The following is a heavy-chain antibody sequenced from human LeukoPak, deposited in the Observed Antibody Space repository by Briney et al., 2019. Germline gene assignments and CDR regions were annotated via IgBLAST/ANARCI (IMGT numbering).Heavy chain of an antibody. J-gene: IGHJ3*02. Sequence: SEALSLTCAVYGGSFSGYYWSWIRQPPGKGLEWIGEINHSGSTNYNPSLKSRVTISVDTSKNQFSLKLSSVTAADTAVYYCASRVMVVTATPDAFDIWGQGTMVTVSS. CDR1: GGSFSGYY. D-gene: IGHD2-21*02. CDR2: INHSGST. V-gene: IGHV4-34*01. CDR3: ASRVMVVTATPDAFDI.